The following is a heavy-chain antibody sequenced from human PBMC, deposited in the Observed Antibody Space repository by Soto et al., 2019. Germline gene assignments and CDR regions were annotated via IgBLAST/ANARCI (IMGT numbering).Heavy chain of an antibody. CDR2: ISAYNGNT. J-gene: IGHJ3*01. CDR1: GYTFTNYG. D-gene: IGHD6-13*01. V-gene: IGHV1-18*01. CDR3: ARGSAGSSWYI. Sequence: EASVKVSCKSSGYTFTNYGISCVRQAPGQGLEWMGWISAYNGNTNYAQKLQGRVTMTTDTSTSTAYMELRSLRSDDTAVYYCARGSAGSSWYIWGQGTMVTVSS.